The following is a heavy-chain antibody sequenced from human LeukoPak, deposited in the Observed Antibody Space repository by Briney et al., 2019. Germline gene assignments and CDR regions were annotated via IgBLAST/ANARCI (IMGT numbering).Heavy chain of an antibody. CDR1: GYTFTGYY. D-gene: IGHD2-15*01. CDR3: ARSPAVAAHSGYYYGMDV. V-gene: IGHV1-2*04. CDR2: INPNSGGA. J-gene: IGHJ6*02. Sequence: ASVNVSCKASGYTFTGYYMHWVRQAPGQGLEWMGWINPNSGGANYAQKFQGWVTMTRDTSISTAYMELSRLRSDDTAVYYCARSPAVAAHSGYYYGMDVWGQGTTVTVSS.